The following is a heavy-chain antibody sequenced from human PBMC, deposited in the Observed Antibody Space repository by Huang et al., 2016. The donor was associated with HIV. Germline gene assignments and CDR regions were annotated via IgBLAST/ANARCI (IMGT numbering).Heavy chain of an antibody. D-gene: IGHD3-9*01. CDR1: GGSFSGYF. Sequence: QVQLQQWGAGLLKPSETLSLTCAVHGGSFSGYFWSWVRQPPGKGLKWIGEINHSGSTNYNPSLKSRVTISRDTSKNQFSLKLGSVTAADTAVYYCTRGAVRYFDRGGTRYYGMDVWGQGTTVTVSS. CDR2: INHSGST. V-gene: IGHV4-34*01. CDR3: TRGAVRYFDRGGTRYYGMDV. J-gene: IGHJ6*02.